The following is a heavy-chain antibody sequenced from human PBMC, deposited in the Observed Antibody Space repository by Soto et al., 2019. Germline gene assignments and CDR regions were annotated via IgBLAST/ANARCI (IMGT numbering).Heavy chain of an antibody. J-gene: IGHJ4*02. CDR2: IYHSGST. CDR3: ARTSFVSGSYYFDY. D-gene: IGHD1-26*01. V-gene: IGHV4-30-2*01. Sequence: PSETLSLTCAVSGGSISSGGYSWSWIRQPPGKGLEWIGYIYHSGSTYYNPSLKSRVTISVDRSENQFSLKLSSVTAADTAVYYCARTSFVSGSYYFDYWGQGTLVTVSS. CDR1: GGSISSGGYS.